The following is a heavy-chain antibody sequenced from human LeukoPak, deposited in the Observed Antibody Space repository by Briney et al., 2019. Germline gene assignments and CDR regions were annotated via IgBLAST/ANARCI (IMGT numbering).Heavy chain of an antibody. J-gene: IGHJ4*02. CDR2: ISGYTGKT. CDR3: ARAPGSSDWVPMFDY. Sequence: ASVKVSCEGSGYSFNDYGISWVRQAPGQGLEWMGWISGYTGKTNYAQKFQGRVTMTTDTSTTTVHMELRSLRSDDTAVYYCARAPGSSDWVPMFDYWGQGTQVTVSS. CDR1: GYSFNDYG. V-gene: IGHV1-18*01. D-gene: IGHD2-21*02.